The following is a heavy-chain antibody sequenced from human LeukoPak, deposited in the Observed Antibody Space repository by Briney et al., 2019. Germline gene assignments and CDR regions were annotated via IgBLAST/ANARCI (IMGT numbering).Heavy chain of an antibody. J-gene: IGHJ4*02. CDR2: IYYSGST. CDR3: ARGGYCSGGSCYSEYYFDY. D-gene: IGHD2-15*01. CDR1: GGSISSYY. Sequence: SETLSLTCTVSGGSISSYYWSWIRQPPGKGLEWIGYIYYSGSTNYNPSLKSRVTISVDTSKIQFSLKLSSVTAADTAVYYCARGGYCSGGSCYSEYYFDYWGQGTLVTVSS. V-gene: IGHV4-59*01.